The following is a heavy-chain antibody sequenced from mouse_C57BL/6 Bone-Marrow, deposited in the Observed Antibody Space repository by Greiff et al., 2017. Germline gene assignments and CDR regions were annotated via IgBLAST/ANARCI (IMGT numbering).Heavy chain of an antibody. CDR2: INPSNGGT. V-gene: IGHV1-53*01. CDR1: GYTFTSYW. D-gene: IGHD2-1*01. J-gene: IGHJ3*01. Sequence: QVQLQQPGTELVKPGASVKLSCKASGYTFTSYWMHWVKQRPGQGLEWIGNINPSNGGTNYNEKFKSTATLTVDKSSSTAYMQLSSLTSEDSAVYDFASPFYYCNSAWFAYWGQGTLVTVSA. CDR3: ASPFYYCNSAWFAY.